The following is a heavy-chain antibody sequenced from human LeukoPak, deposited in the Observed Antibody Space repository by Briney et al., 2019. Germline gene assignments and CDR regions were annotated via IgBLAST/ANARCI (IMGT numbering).Heavy chain of an antibody. V-gene: IGHV3-21*01. CDR1: GIAFSDYT. Sequence: PGGSLRLSCAASGIAFSDYTMNWVRRAPGKGLEWVSSISGTTRFIYYADSVKGRFTISRDNAMNTVDLQMNSLRAEDTALYYCARDGHNYGTDRWGQGTLVTVSS. J-gene: IGHJ5*02. D-gene: IGHD5-18*01. CDR3: ARDGHNYGTDR. CDR2: ISGTTRFI.